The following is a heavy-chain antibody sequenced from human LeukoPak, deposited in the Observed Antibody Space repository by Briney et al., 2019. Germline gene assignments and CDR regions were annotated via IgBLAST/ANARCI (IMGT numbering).Heavy chain of an antibody. D-gene: IGHD6-13*01. Sequence: GESLKICCKASGYSFANYWISWGRQMPGKGVEWMGRIDPSDSYAHYSPSFQVHVTISPDKSISVAYLHWSSLKASATAMYYCARQERGSTWSNNHDYWGQGTLVTVSS. CDR2: IDPSDSYA. CDR3: ARQERGSTWSNNHDY. V-gene: IGHV5-10-1*01. J-gene: IGHJ4*02. CDR1: GYSFANYW.